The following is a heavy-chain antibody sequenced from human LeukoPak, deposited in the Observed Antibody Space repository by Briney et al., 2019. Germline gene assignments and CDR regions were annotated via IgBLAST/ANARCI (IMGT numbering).Heavy chain of an antibody. CDR3: ARDRQAAAGINNWFDP. Sequence: PGGSLRLSCAASGFTFSSYGMHWVRQAPGKGLEWVAFIRYDGSNKYYADSVKGRFTISRDNSKNTLYLQMNSLRAEDTAVYYCARDRQAAAGINNWFDPWGQGTLVTVSS. V-gene: IGHV3-30*02. J-gene: IGHJ5*02. CDR1: GFTFSSYG. CDR2: IRYDGSNK. D-gene: IGHD6-13*01.